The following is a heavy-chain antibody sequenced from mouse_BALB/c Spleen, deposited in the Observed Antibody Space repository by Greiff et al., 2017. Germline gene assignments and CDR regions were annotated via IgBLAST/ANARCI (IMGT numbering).Heavy chain of an antibody. D-gene: IGHD2-4*01. J-gene: IGHJ3*01. CDR1: GFNIKDTY. CDR3: AIYDYDEAY. Sequence: EVHLVESGAELVKPGASVKLSCTASGFNIKDTYMHWVKQRPEQGLEWIGRIDPANGNTKYDPKFQGKATITADTSSNTAYLQLSSLTSEDTAVYYCAIYDYDEAYWGQGTLVTVSA. V-gene: IGHV14-3*02. CDR2: IDPANGNT.